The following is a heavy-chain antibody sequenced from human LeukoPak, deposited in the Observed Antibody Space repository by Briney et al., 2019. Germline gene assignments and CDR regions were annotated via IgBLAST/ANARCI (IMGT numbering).Heavy chain of an antibody. D-gene: IGHD3-22*01. V-gene: IGHV3-23*01. CDR3: AKEARITMIVVVIPPPCPFDY. CDR1: GFTFSSYA. Sequence: GGSLRLSCAASGFTFSSYAMSWVRQAPGKGLEWVSAISGSGGSTYYADSVKGRFTISRDNSKNTLYLQMNSLRAEDTAVYYCAKEARITMIVVVIPPPCPFDYWGQGTLVTVSS. J-gene: IGHJ4*02. CDR2: ISGSGGST.